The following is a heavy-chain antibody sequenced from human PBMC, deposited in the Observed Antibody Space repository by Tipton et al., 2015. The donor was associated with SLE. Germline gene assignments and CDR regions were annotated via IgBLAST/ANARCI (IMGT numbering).Heavy chain of an antibody. CDR2: FYYSGSA. D-gene: IGHD3-10*01. V-gene: IGHV4-59*01. CDR1: GGSISSYY. CDR3: AREARLEYYYGSGSSHYFDY. Sequence: TLSLTCTVSGGSISSYYWSWIRQPTGKGLEWIGYFYYSGSANYNPSLKSRVTISADTAKNQFSLKLSSVTAADTAVYYCAREARLEYYYGSGSSHYFDYWGQGTLVTVSS. J-gene: IGHJ4*02.